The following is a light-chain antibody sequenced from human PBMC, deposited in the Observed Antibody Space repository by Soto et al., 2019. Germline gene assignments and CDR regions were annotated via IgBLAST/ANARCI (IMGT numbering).Light chain of an antibody. V-gene: IGKV1-39*01. J-gene: IGKJ5*01. CDR2: GAK. CDR3: KQCNATTLK. Sequence: IHMTQSPSFLSSSVGDRVTMTCLSSQAISNYLNWYQQKPGKAPNPLIFGAKTLQSGVPSTFSGSGYRKELPITIPTPPPEDVGIYYCKQCNATTLKFRQGKRMEIK. CDR1: QAISNY.